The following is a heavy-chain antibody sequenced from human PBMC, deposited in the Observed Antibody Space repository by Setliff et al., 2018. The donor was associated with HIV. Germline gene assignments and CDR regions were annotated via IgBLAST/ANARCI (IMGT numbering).Heavy chain of an antibody. V-gene: IGHV1-69*13. CDR3: ARGAIDYYYMDV. CDR2: IIPIFGTA. Sequence: ASVKVSCKASGGTFSSYAISWVRQAPGQGLEWMGGIIPIFGTANYAQKFQGRVTITADESTSTAYMELSSLRPEDTAVYYCARGAIDYYYMDVWGKGTTVTVSS. D-gene: IGHD2-21*01. CDR1: GGTFSSYA. J-gene: IGHJ6*03.